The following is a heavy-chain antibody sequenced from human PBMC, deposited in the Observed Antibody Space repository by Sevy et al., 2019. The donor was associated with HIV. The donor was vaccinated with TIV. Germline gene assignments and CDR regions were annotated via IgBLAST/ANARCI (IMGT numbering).Heavy chain of an antibody. CDR1: EYSLTKLS. CDR2: FEPEDGET. Sequence: ASVKVSCKVSEYSLTKLSMHWVRQAPGKGLEWMGRFEPEDGETIFAQKFQGRVTMTEDTSTDTAYMQLSSLRSEDTAVYYCASAREYYEDSSGYLDYWGQGTLVTVSS. V-gene: IGHV1-24*01. D-gene: IGHD3-22*01. J-gene: IGHJ4*02. CDR3: ASAREYYEDSSGYLDY.